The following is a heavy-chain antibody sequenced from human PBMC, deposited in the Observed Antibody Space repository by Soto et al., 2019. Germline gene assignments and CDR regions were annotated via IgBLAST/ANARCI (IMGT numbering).Heavy chain of an antibody. CDR3: ARAQVAGPRADEGYFDY. Sequence: PSETLSLTCTVSGGSISSGCYYWSWIRQHPGRGLEWIGYIDYDGGAHYNPSLKSRLTISVDTSKNQFSLRLNSVTAADTAVYYCARAQVAGPRADEGYFDYLGQGTLLTVSS. D-gene: IGHD6-19*01. CDR2: IDYDGGA. V-gene: IGHV4-31*03. J-gene: IGHJ4*02. CDR1: GGSISSGCYY.